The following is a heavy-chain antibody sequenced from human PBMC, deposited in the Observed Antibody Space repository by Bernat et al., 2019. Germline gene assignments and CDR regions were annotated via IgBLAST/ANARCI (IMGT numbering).Heavy chain of an antibody. Sequence: EVQLVESGGGLIQPGGSLRLSCAASGFTVSSNYMSWVRQAPGKGLEWVSVIYSGGSTYYAASVKGRFTISRDNSKNTLYLQMNSLRAEDTAVYYCARDRAILEGKDIYWYFDLWGRGTLVTVSS. D-gene: IGHD3-3*01. V-gene: IGHV3-53*01. CDR3: ARDRAILEGKDIYWYFDL. CDR1: GFTVSSNY. CDR2: IYSGGST. J-gene: IGHJ2*01.